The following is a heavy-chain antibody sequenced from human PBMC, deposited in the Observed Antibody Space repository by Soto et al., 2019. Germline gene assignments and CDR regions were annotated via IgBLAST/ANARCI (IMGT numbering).Heavy chain of an antibody. Sequence: ASVKVSCKASGYTFTGYYMHWVRQAPGQGLEWMGWINPNSGGTNYAQKFQGRVTMTRDTSISTAYMELSRLRSDDTAVYYCARTYSGSDTFWYYYGMDVWGQGTTVTVSS. CDR3: ARTYSGSDTFWYYYGMDV. V-gene: IGHV1-2*02. CDR2: INPNSGGT. D-gene: IGHD1-26*01. J-gene: IGHJ6*02. CDR1: GYTFTGYY.